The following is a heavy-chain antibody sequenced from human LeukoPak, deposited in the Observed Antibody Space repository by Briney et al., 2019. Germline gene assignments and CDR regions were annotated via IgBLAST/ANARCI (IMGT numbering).Heavy chain of an antibody. J-gene: IGHJ4*02. Sequence: PGGSLRLSCAASGFTFSSYSMNWVRQAPGKGLEWVSYISSSSSTIYYADSVKGRFTISRDNAKNSLYLQMNSLRAEDTAVYYCARGPGYSSLDYWGQGTLVTVSS. CDR1: GFTFSSYS. V-gene: IGHV3-48*01. D-gene: IGHD6-13*01. CDR3: ARGPGYSSLDY. CDR2: ISSSSSTI.